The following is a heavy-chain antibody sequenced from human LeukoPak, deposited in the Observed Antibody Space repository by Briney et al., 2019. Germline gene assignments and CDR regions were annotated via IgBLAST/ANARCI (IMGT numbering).Heavy chain of an antibody. Sequence: SQTLSLTCTVSGGSISSGDYYWSWIRQPPGKGLEWIGYIYYSGSTYYNPSLKSRVTISVDTSKNQFSLKLSSVTAADTAVYYCAGNLVATSSIDYWGQGTLSPSPQ. CDR1: GGSISSGDYY. J-gene: IGHJ4*02. CDR3: AGNLVATSSIDY. CDR2: IYYSGST. D-gene: IGHD5-12*01. V-gene: IGHV4-30-4*08.